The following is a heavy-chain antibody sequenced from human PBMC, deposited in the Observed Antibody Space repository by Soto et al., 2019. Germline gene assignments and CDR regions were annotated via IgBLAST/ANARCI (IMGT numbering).Heavy chain of an antibody. Sequence: QLQLQESGSGLVKPSQTLSLTCAVSGGSISSGGYSWSWIRQPPGKGLEWIGYIYHSGSTYYNPSLKSRVTIAVDRSKTQFSPKLSSVTAADTAVYYCARAGGLGAVAADYWGQGTLVTVSS. V-gene: IGHV4-30-2*01. D-gene: IGHD6-19*01. CDR2: IYHSGST. CDR1: GGSISSGGYS. J-gene: IGHJ4*02. CDR3: ARAGGLGAVAADY.